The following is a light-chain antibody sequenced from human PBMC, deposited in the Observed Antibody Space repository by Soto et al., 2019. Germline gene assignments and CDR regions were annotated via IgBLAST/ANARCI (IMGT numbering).Light chain of an antibody. J-gene: IGLJ3*02. CDR1: TSNIGNNF. Sequence: QSVLTQPPSVSAAPGEKVTISCSGRTSNIGNNFVSWYQQLPGTAPQLLIHDNYKRPSGVPDRFSGSKSGSSASLAISGLRSEDEAAYYCAAWDDSLSGPWVVFGGGTKLTVL. V-gene: IGLV1-51*01. CDR2: DNY. CDR3: AAWDDSLSGPWVV.